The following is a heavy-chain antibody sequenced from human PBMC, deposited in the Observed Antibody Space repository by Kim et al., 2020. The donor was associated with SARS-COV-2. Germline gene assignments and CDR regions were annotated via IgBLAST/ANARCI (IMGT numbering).Heavy chain of an antibody. D-gene: IGHD4-17*01. J-gene: IGHJ4*02. CDR2: IGGSGGSP. Sequence: GGSLRLSCVASGFTFNNYAMSWVRQAPGKGLEWVSVIGGSGGSPYYADSMKGRFTISRDNAKNTVYLQMNSLRAEDTAVYYCAKSLDDYGGIVDYWGQGTLVAVSS. V-gene: IGHV3-23*01. CDR3: AKSLDDYGGIVDY. CDR1: GFTFNNYA.